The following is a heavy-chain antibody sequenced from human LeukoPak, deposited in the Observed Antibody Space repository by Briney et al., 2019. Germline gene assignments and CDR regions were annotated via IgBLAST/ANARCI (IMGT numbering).Heavy chain of an antibody. CDR1: GFTFSSYA. CDR3: AKEGDRYYDSSGPHYY. V-gene: IGHV3-23*01. J-gene: IGHJ4*02. CDR2: ISGSGGST. Sequence: PGGSLRLSCAASGFTFSSYAMSWVRQAPGKGLEWVSAISGSGGSTYYADSVKGRFTISRDNSKNTLYLRMNSLRAEDTAVYYCAKEGDRYYDSSGPHYYWGQGTLVTVSS. D-gene: IGHD3-22*01.